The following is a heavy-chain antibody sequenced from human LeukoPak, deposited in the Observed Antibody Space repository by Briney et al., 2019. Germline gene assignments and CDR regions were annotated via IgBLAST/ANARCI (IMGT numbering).Heavy chain of an antibody. CDR1: GGSIRSDNYY. J-gene: IGHJ4*02. CDR2: IYYSGST. CDR3: ARLYGSGKNYFDY. D-gene: IGHD3-10*01. V-gene: IGHV4-31*03. Sequence: PSQTLSLTCTVSGGSIRSDNYYWNWIRQHPGKGLEWIGNIYYSGSTYYNPSLKSRVTLVVGTSKNQFSLQLTSVSTADTAVYYCARLYGSGKNYFDYWGQGTLVTVSS.